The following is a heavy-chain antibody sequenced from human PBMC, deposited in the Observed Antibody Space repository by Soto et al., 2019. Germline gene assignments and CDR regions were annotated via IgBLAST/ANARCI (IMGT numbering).Heavy chain of an antibody. J-gene: IGHJ6*02. Sequence: QVQLVQSGAEVKKPGASVKVSCKASGYTFTSYDINWVRQATGQGLEWMGWMNPNSGNTGYAQKFQGRVTMTRNTSISTAYMELSSLRSEDTAVYYCARRAPLDDFWSGYYHYYYYGMDVWGQGTTVTVSS. D-gene: IGHD3-3*01. V-gene: IGHV1-8*01. CDR2: MNPNSGNT. CDR1: GYTFTSYD. CDR3: ARRAPLDDFWSGYYHYYYYGMDV.